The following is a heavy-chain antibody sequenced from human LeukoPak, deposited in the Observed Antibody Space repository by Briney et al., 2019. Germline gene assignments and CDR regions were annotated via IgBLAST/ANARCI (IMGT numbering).Heavy chain of an antibody. V-gene: IGHV3-21*01. D-gene: IGHD2-15*01. Sequence: GGSLRLSCAASGFTFSSYAMNWVRQAPGKGLEWVSSISSSSSYIYYADSVKGRFTISRDNAKNSLYLQMNSLRAEDTAVYYCARAFGYCSGGSCYSGFGYWGQGTLVTVSS. CDR3: ARAFGYCSGGSCYSGFGY. CDR2: ISSSSSYI. CDR1: GFTFSSYA. J-gene: IGHJ4*02.